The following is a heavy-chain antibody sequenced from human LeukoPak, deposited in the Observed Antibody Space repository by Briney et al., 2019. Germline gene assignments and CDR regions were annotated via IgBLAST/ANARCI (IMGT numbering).Heavy chain of an antibody. J-gene: IGHJ4*02. CDR2: ISPDGTLK. CDR1: GFPFGRHA. CDR3: ARDSGGLTTLDVFDN. D-gene: IGHD1-1*01. Sequence: GRSLRLSCAASGFPFGRHAIHWLRQAPGKGLEWVAVISPDGTLKYYGDSVQGRFTISRDNSKNTLYLQMNSLRPEDAAVYYCARDSGGLTTLDVFDNWGQGTLVAVS. V-gene: IGHV3-30*01.